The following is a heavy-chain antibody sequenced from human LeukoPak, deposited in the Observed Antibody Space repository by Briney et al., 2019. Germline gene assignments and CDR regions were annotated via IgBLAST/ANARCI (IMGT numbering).Heavy chain of an antibody. J-gene: IGHJ4*02. V-gene: IGHV3-11*06. CDR1: GFTFSDYY. D-gene: IGHD6-19*01. Sequence: GGTLRLSCAASGFTFSDYYMSWIRQAPGKGLEWVSYISSSSSYTTYADSVKGRFTISRDNAKNSLYLQMNGLRAEDTAVYYCASSRGIAVAGPSFDYWGQGTLVTVSS. CDR3: ASSRGIAVAGPSFDY. CDR2: ISSSSSYT.